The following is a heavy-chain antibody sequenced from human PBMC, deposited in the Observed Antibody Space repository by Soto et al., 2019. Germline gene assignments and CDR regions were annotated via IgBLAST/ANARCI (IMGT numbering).Heavy chain of an antibody. J-gene: IGHJ3*01. D-gene: IGHD6-6*01. CDR1: GGPLSGFY. CDR3: ARRPDGFDV. Sequence: SQTLSLTCDVYGGPLSGFYWSWISQTPGKGLEWIGQINHGGGTNYNLSLKSRVSISIDTSKNQFSLTLNSVNAADTAVYYCARRPDGFDVWGQGTLVTVSS. V-gene: IGHV4-34*01. CDR2: INHGGGT.